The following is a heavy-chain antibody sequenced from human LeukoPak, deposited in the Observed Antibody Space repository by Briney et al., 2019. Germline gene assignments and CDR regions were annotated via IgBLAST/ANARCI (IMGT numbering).Heavy chain of an antibody. V-gene: IGHV4-39*01. CDR1: GGSISSGNFY. J-gene: IGHJ4*02. CDR3: ARGRGYYLPAWGY. D-gene: IGHD3-22*01. Sequence: KPSETLSLTCSVSGGSISSGNFYWGWIRQPPGKGLEWIASIHYSDGSTYYSSSLKSRVTISVDTSKIQIFLKLSSVTAADTAVYYCARGRGYYLPAWGYWGQGTLVTVSS. CDR2: IHYSDGST.